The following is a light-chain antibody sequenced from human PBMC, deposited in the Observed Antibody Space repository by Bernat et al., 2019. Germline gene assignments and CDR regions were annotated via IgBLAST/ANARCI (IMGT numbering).Light chain of an antibody. CDR3: NSYTNSGTYV. CDR1: DSDVGSFNH. CDR2: DVN. J-gene: IGLJ1*01. Sequence: QSALTQPASVSGSPGQSITISCTGTDSDVGSFNHVSWFQQHPRKAPKLIIYDVNSRPSGVSNRFSGYKSANTASLTIYGIQAEDEADYYCNSYTNSGTYVFGTGTKVTVL. V-gene: IGLV2-14*03.